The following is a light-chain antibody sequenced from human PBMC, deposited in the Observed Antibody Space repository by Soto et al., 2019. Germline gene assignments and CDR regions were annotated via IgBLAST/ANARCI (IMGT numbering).Light chain of an antibody. Sequence: EIVLTQSPATLSLSPGERATLSCRASQSVSSYLAWYQQKPGQAPRLLIYDASNWATGIPARFSGSGSGTDFTLTISSLEPEDFAVYYCQQRSHWPPRITFGQGTRLEIK. V-gene: IGKV3-11*01. CDR1: QSVSSY. J-gene: IGKJ5*01. CDR2: DAS. CDR3: QQRSHWPPRIT.